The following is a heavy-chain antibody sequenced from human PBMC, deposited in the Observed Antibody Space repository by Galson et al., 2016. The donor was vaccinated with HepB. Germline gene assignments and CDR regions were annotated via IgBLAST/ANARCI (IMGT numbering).Heavy chain of an antibody. Sequence: SETLSLTCTVYGGSFSGYFWSWIRQPPGKGLEWIGEINHSGITNYNPSLKSRVTISLDTSKNQFSLILSSVTAADTAVFFCGRLPYSNDGGFDPWGPGTLVTVSS. D-gene: IGHD4-11*01. V-gene: IGHV4-34*01. CDR3: GRLPYSNDGGFDP. CDR1: GGSFSGYF. CDR2: INHSGIT. J-gene: IGHJ5*02.